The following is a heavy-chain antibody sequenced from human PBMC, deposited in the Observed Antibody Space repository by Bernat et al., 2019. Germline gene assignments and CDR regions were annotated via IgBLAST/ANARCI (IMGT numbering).Heavy chain of an antibody. D-gene: IGHD2-15*01. J-gene: IGHJ4*02. Sequence: EVQLVESGGGLVQPGGSLRLSCAASGFTFSNYWIHWVRQVSGKGLVWVSRINPDGSSTSYADSVQGRFTISRDNAKNTLYLQMNSLRADDTAVYYYARDASGGQRSLDYWGQGTLVSVSS. CDR1: GFTFSNYW. V-gene: IGHV3-74*01. CDR3: ARDASGGQRSLDY. CDR2: INPDGSST.